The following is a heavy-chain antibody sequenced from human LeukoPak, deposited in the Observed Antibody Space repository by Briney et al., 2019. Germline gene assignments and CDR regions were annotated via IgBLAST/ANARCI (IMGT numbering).Heavy chain of an antibody. CDR1: GYTFTGYY. D-gene: IGHD1-26*01. J-gene: IGHJ4*02. CDR2: MNPNSGNT. V-gene: IGHV1-8*02. Sequence: ASVKVSCKASGYTFTGYYMHWVRQATGQGLEWMGWMNPNSGNTGYAQKFQGRVTMTRNTSISTAYMELSSLRSEDTAVYYCARGRRELLPVYWGQGTLVTVSS. CDR3: ARGRRELLPVY.